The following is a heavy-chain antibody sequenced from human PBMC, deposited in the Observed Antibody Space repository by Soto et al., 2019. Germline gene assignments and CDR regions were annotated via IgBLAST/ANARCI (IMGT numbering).Heavy chain of an antibody. CDR2: IYPRDSDT. Sequence: EVQVVQSGAEVKKPGESLKISCTASGYRFTTHWIGWVRQMPGTGLEWMGIIYPRDSDTRYNPSFEGEVTITPYRSTNTAYLQWNSLKASDSAIYFWARHAAEGLGFHHGDDFPYYIEYWGQGTLVTASS. D-gene: IGHD3-16*01. V-gene: IGHV5-51*01. CDR1: GYRFTTHW. J-gene: IGHJ4*02. CDR3: ARHAAEGLGFHHGDDFPYYIEY.